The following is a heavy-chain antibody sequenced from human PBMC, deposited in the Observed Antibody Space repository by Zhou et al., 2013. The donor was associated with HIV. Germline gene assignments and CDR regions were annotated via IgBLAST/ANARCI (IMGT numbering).Heavy chain of an antibody. V-gene: IGHV1-2*02. Sequence: QVQLVQSGAEVKKPGASVKVSCKASGYTFTGYYMHWVRQAPGQGLEWMGWINPNSGGTNYAQKFQGRVTMTRDTSINTAYMELSRLRSDDTAVYYCARESTLIVVKGAFDIWGQGTMVTVSS. CDR3: ARESTLIVVKGAFDI. CDR1: GYTFTGYY. CDR2: INPNSGGT. J-gene: IGHJ3*02. D-gene: IGHD3-22*01.